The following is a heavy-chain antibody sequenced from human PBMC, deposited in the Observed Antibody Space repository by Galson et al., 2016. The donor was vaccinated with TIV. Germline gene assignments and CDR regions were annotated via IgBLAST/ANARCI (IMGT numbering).Heavy chain of an antibody. CDR2: ISSNSIYR. J-gene: IGHJ5*02. D-gene: IGHD1-7*01. Sequence: SLRLSCAASGFTFEDYGMHWVRQTPGKGLEWVSGISSNSIYRGYADSVKGRFTTFRDNAKKSLYVQMNSLRVEDTALYYCARDNWNSMPGWIDPWGQGTLVTVSS. CDR1: GFTFEDYG. CDR3: ARDNWNSMPGWIDP. V-gene: IGHV3-9*01.